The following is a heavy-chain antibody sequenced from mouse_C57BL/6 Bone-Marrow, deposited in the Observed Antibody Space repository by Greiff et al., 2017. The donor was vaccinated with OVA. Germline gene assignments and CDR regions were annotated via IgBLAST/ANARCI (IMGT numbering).Heavy chain of an antibody. CDR2: INSDGGST. V-gene: IGHV5-2*01. CDR3: ARQRPTIVTTRYFDV. D-gene: IGHD2-5*01. Sequence: EVQRVESGGGLVQPGESLKLSCESNEYEFPSHDMSWVRKTPEKRLELVAAINSDGGSTYYPDTMERRFIISRDNTKKTLYLQMSSLRSEDTALYYCARQRPTIVTTRYFDVWGTGTTVTVSS. J-gene: IGHJ1*03. CDR1: EYEFPSHD.